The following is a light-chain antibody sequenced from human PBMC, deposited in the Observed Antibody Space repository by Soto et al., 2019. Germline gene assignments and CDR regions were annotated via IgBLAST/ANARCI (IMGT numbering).Light chain of an antibody. V-gene: IGKV1-5*03. J-gene: IGKJ1*01. CDR2: KAS. Sequence: DIQMTQSPSTLSASVGDRVTITCRASQSISSWLAWYQQKPGKAPKLLIYKASTLQSGVPSRFSASGSGSEFPLAISSLQPDDFATYYCQQYYDNWMFGQGTQVEIK. CDR1: QSISSW. CDR3: QQYYDNWM.